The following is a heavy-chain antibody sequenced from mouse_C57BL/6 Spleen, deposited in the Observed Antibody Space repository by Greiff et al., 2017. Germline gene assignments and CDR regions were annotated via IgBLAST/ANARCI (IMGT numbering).Heavy chain of an antibody. J-gene: IGHJ2*01. D-gene: IGHD2-13*01. V-gene: IGHV1-64*01. CDR1: GYTFTSYW. CDR3: ARCELYGDYGYFDY. CDR2: IHPNSGST. Sequence: QVQLQQPGAELVKPGASVKLSCKASGYTFTSYWMHWVKQRPGQGLEWIGMIHPNSGSTNYNEKFKSKATLTVDKSSSTAYMQLSSLTSEDSAVYYCARCELYGDYGYFDYWGQGTTLTVSS.